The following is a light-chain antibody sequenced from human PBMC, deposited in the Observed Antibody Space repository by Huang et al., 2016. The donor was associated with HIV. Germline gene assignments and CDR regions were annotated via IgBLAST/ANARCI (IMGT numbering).Light chain of an antibody. CDR2: LGS. CDR1: QSLLHRSGYDY. J-gene: IGKJ3*01. CDR3: MQALQTPLT. V-gene: IGKV2-28*01. Sequence: DIVMTQSPLSLPVTPGETASISCRSSQSLLHRSGYDYLDWYLQKPGKSPQLLIYLGSNRASGVPDRFSGSGSGKSFTLKIRRVEAEDVGVYYCMQALQTPLTFGPGTKVDIK.